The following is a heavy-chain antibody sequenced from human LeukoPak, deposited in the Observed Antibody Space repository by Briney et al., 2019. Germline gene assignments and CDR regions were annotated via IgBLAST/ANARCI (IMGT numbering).Heavy chain of an antibody. Sequence: SETLSLTCTVSGGSISNYYWSWLRQPPGRGLGYIGYISHSGSTNYNPSLKSRVTISVDTSKNQVSLKLSSVTAADTAVYYCARDSAWFQFWGQGTLVTVSS. V-gene: IGHV4-59*01. CDR3: ARDSAWFQF. D-gene: IGHD6-19*01. CDR2: ISHSGST. CDR1: GGSISNYY. J-gene: IGHJ5*01.